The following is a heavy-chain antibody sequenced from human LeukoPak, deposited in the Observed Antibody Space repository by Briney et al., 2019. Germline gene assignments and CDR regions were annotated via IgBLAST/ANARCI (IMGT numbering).Heavy chain of an antibody. J-gene: IGHJ4*02. D-gene: IGHD5-18*01. CDR1: GFTVSSNY. Sequence: PGGSLRLSCAAPGFTVSSNYMSWVRQAPGKGLEWVSVIYSGGSTYYADPVKGRFTISRDNSKNTLYLQMNSLRAEDTAVYYCARFHTAMATGFDYWGQGTLVTVSS. CDR2: IYSGGST. V-gene: IGHV3-53*01. CDR3: ARFHTAMATGFDY.